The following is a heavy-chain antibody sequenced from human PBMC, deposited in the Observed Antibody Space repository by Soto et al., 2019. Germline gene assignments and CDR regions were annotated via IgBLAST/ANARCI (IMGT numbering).Heavy chain of an antibody. J-gene: IGHJ3*02. CDR3: VTDGGTLPNVGNYPFDI. CDR1: GFTFSSYV. Sequence: VQLVESGGGVAQPGASLRLSCVASGFTFSSYVIHWVRRAPGKGLEWVALISTDVTEKHSPGSVWGRFTISRDNSKTTLYLQMNSLRTEATAVYYCVTDGGTLPNVGNYPFDIWGQGTKVTVSS. V-gene: IGHV3-30*14. D-gene: IGHD3-16*01. CDR2: ISTDVTEK.